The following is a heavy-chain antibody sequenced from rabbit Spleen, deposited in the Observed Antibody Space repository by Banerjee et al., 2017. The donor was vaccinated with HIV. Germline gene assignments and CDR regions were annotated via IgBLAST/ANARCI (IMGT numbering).Heavy chain of an antibody. CDR1: GFSFNGGYD. J-gene: IGHJ6*01. CDR3: ARDTSTSFSTYGMDL. Sequence: QEQLVESGGGLVKPGASLTLTCKASGFSFNGGYDMCWVRQAPGKGLEWIACIYAASTSNTYSATWAKGRFTISKTSSTTVTLQMTSLTAADTATYFCARDTSTSFSTYGMDLWGQGTLVTVS. V-gene: IGHV1S45*01. CDR2: IYAASTSNT. D-gene: IGHD1-1*01.